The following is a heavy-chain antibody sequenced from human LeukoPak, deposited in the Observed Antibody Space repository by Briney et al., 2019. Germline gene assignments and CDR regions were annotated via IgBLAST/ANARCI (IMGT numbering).Heavy chain of an antibody. D-gene: IGHD1-1*01. CDR1: GGTFSSYA. CDR3: ARSKLQLERGPQGYYYYYMDV. Sequence: VASVKVSCKASGGTFSSYAISWVRQAPGQGLEWMGGIIPIFGTANYAQKFQGRVTITADESTSTAYMELSSLRSEDTAVYYCARSKLQLERGPQGYYYYYMDVWGKGTTVTVSS. J-gene: IGHJ6*03. V-gene: IGHV1-69*13. CDR2: IIPIFGTA.